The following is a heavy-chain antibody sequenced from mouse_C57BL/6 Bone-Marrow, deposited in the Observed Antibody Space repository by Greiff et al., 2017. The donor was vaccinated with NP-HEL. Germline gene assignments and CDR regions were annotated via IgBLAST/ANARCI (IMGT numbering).Heavy chain of an antibody. CDR3: ARGNYYGTWFAY. V-gene: IGHV1-19*01. J-gene: IGHJ3*01. D-gene: IGHD1-1*01. Sequence: VQLQQSGPVLVKPGASVKMSCKASGYTFTDYYMNWVKQSHGKSLEWIGVINPYNGGTSYNQKFKGKATLTVDKSSSTAYMELNSLTSEDSAVYNCARGNYYGTWFAYWGQETLVTVSA. CDR1: GYTFTDYY. CDR2: INPYNGGT.